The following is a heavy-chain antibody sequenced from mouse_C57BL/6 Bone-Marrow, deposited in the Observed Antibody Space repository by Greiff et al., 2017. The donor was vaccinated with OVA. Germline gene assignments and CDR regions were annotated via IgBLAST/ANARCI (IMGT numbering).Heavy chain of an antibody. J-gene: IGHJ2*01. CDR2: IDPSDSYT. Sequence: QVQLQQPGAELVKPGASVKLSCKASGYTFTSSWMQWVKQRPGQGLEWIGEIDPSDSYTNYNQKFKGKATLTVDTSSSTAYMQLSSLTSEDSAVYYCARSGDSNYAYYFDYWGQGTTLTVSS. V-gene: IGHV1-50*01. CDR1: GYTFTSSW. D-gene: IGHD2-5*01. CDR3: ARSGDSNYAYYFDY.